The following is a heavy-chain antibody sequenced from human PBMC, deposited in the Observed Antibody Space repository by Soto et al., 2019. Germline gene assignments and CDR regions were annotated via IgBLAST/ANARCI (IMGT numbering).Heavy chain of an antibody. J-gene: IGHJ5*02. V-gene: IGHV4-39*07. D-gene: IGHD3-3*01. CDR1: DDSITSGAYY. Sequence: PSETLSLTCTVSDDSITSGAYYWGLIRQPPGKGLEWIGTIQYRGSTYYNPSLKSRVTMSLDTSKNQFSLKLSSVTAADTAVYYCARDRYDFWSGYYYYNWFDPWGQGTLVTVSS. CDR3: ARDRYDFWSGYYYYNWFDP. CDR2: IQYRGST.